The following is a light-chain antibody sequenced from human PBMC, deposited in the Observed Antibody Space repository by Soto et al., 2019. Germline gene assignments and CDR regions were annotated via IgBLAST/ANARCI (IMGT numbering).Light chain of an antibody. V-gene: IGLV2-14*03. CDR1: NTDVGGYNY. CDR3: ASYTNSITYV. Sequence: QSALTQPAAVSGSPGQSITISCTRTNTDVGGYNYVSWYQQHPGKAPKLLIYDVSSRPSGLSNPFSGSKSGNTAALIISGLQAEDEADYYCASYTNSITYVFGSGTMVTVL. J-gene: IGLJ1*01. CDR2: DVS.